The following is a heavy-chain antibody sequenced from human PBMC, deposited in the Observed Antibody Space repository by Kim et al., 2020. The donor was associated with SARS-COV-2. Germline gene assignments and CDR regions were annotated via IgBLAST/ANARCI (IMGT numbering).Heavy chain of an antibody. J-gene: IGHJ4*02. D-gene: IGHD3-16*02. CDR1: GGSISSGGYY. CDR2: IYYSGST. V-gene: IGHV4-31*03. Sequence: SETLSLTCTVSGGSISSGGYYWSWIRQHPGKGLEWIGYIYYSGSTYYNPSLKSRVTISVDTSKNQFSLKLSSVTAADTAVYYCARTVLSQSFDYWGQGTLVTVSS. CDR3: ARTVLSQSFDY.